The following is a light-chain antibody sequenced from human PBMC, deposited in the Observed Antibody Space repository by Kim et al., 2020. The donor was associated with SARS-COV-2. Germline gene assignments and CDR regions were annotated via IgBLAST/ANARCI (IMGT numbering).Light chain of an antibody. CDR3: QQYGRSTFT. J-gene: IGKJ3*01. V-gene: IGKV3-20*01. CDR2: GAS. CDR1: QSVSSSF. Sequence: EIVLTQSPVTLSLSPGERATLSCRASQSVSSSFLAWFQQKPGQAPRLLIYGASRRATGIPDRFSGSGSGTDFTLTISRLEPEDFAVYYCQQYGRSTFTFGPGTKVDIK.